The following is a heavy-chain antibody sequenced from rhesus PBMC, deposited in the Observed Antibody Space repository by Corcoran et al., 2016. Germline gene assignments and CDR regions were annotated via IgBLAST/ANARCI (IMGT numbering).Heavy chain of an antibody. CDR1: GFSLSTSGMG. CDR3: ARVKYSSSHFDY. J-gene: IGHJ4*01. Sequence: QVTLKESGPALVKPTQTLTLTCTFSGFSLSTSGMGVGWIRQPPGKALEWLARIYWDDDKYYSTSLKRRLTISKDTSKNQLVLTMTNMDPVDTATYYCARVKYSSSHFDYWGQGVLVTVSS. CDR2: IYWDDDK. D-gene: IGHD6-43*01. V-gene: IGHV2S1*01.